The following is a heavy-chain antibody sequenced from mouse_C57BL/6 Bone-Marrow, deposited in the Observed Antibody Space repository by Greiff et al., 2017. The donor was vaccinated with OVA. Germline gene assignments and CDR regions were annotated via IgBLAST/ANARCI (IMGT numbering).Heavy chain of an antibody. CDR1: GYTFTSYW. J-gene: IGHJ2*01. D-gene: IGHD2-5*01. CDR3: ARSYYSNYGDYFDY. CDR2: IYPGSGST. V-gene: IGHV1-55*01. Sequence: QVQLQQPGAELVKPGASVKMSCKASGYTFTSYWITWVKQRPGQGLEWIGDIYPGSGSTNYNEKFKSKATPTVDTSSSTAYMQRSSLTSEDSAVYYCARSYYSNYGDYFDYWGQGTTLTVSS.